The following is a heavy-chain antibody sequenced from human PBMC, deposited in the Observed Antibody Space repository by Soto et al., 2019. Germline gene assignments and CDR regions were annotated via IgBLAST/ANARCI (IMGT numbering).Heavy chain of an antibody. Sequence: SETLSLTCTVSGGSISSGDYYWIWIRQPPGKGLEWIGYIYYSGSTYYNPSLRSRLTISVDTSKNQFSLKLSSVTAADTGVYCCARLGPTTVPTWYFTGNYHGMDVWGKGTTVTVSS. CDR3: ARLGPTTVPTWYFTGNYHGMDV. CDR1: GGSISSGDYY. J-gene: IGHJ6*04. D-gene: IGHD4-17*01. V-gene: IGHV4-30-4*01. CDR2: IYYSGST.